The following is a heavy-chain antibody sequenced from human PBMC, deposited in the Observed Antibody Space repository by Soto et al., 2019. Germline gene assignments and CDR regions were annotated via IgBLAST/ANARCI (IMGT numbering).Heavy chain of an antibody. D-gene: IGHD3-10*01. Sequence: QVQLQESGPGLVKPSQTLSLTCTVSGGSISSGGYYWSWIRQHPGKGLEWIGYIYYSGSTYYNPSLKSRVNISVDTSKNQFSLKLSSVTAADTAVYYCARDQLSQRMVLGPDAFDIWGQGTMVTVSS. CDR2: IYYSGST. CDR1: GGSISSGGYY. CDR3: ARDQLSQRMVLGPDAFDI. J-gene: IGHJ3*02. V-gene: IGHV4-31*03.